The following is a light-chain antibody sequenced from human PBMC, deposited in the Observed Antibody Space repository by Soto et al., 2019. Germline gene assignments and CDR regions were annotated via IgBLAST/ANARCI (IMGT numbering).Light chain of an antibody. V-gene: IGKV3-20*01. CDR3: QQYGSSPLT. CDR1: QSVSSSY. Sequence: EIVLTQSPGTLSLSPGDRATLSCRASQSVSSSYLAWYQQKPGQAPRLLIYGASSRATAIPDRFSGSGSGTDFTLTISRLEPEDFAVYFCQQYGSSPLTFGGGTKVEIK. CDR2: GAS. J-gene: IGKJ4*01.